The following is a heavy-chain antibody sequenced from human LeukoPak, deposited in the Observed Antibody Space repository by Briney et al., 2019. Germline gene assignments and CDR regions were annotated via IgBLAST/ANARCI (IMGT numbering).Heavy chain of an antibody. D-gene: IGHD1-14*01. Sequence: ASVKVSGKASGYTFSDFGITWVRQAPGKGLEWMGGISAHTGNTDYAQKLQDRVTMTTDTSTNTAYMELGSLRSDDTAVYYCARYRLTDSPINWFDPWGQGTLVTVSS. CDR1: GYTFSDFG. J-gene: IGHJ5*02. CDR3: ARYRLTDSPINWFDP. CDR2: ISAHTGNT. V-gene: IGHV1-18*01.